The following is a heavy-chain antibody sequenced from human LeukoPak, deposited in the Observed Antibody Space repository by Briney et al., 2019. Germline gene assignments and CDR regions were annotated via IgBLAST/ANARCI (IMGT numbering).Heavy chain of an antibody. Sequence: GGSLRPSCAASGFTFSSYAMSWVRQAPGKGLEWVSAISGSGGSTYYADSVKGRFTISRDNSKNTLYLQMNSLRAEDTAVYYCAQGRGVRHPFFDYWGQGTLVTVSS. J-gene: IGHJ4*02. D-gene: IGHD1-1*01. CDR3: AQGRGVRHPFFDY. V-gene: IGHV3-23*01. CDR2: ISGSGGST. CDR1: GFTFSSYA.